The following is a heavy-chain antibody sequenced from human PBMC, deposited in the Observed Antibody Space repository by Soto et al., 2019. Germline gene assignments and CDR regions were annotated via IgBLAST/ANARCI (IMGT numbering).Heavy chain of an antibody. CDR2: LSHDEKNR. D-gene: IGHD6-13*01. CDR3: AKDVPPKKQLDGRIDC. CDR1: GFTFSNYG. V-gene: IGHV3-30*18. Sequence: QVQLVESGGDVVQPGTSLILSCAASGFTFSNYGMHWVRQAPGKGLEWVAVLSHDEKNRQYADSVKGRFTISRDNSKNTLFLKMDSLRLEDTAVYYCAKDVPPKKQLDGRIDCWGQGPLVTVSS. J-gene: IGHJ4*02.